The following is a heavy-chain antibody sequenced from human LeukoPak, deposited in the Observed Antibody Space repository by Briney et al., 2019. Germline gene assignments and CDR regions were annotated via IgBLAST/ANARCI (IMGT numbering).Heavy chain of an antibody. CDR2: IKQDGSEK. CDR1: GFTFSSYW. Sequence: GGSLRLSCAASGFTFSSYWMSWVRQAPGKGLEWVANIKQDGSEKYYVDSVKGRFTISRDNAKNSLYLQMNSLRAEDTAVYYCARLGYCSGGSCYSSYYFDYWGQGTLVTVFS. J-gene: IGHJ4*02. D-gene: IGHD2-15*01. V-gene: IGHV3-7*01. CDR3: ARLGYCSGGSCYSSYYFDY.